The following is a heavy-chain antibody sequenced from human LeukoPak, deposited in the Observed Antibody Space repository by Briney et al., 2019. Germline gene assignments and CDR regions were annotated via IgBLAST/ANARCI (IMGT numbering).Heavy chain of an antibody. V-gene: IGHV3-30-3*01. CDR3: ARAVVVSSYFDY. CDR2: ISYDGSIK. Sequence: GGSLRLSCAASGFTFSNYAIHWVRQTPGKGLEWVAVISYDGSIKFYADSVNGRFTISRDNSENTLYLQMNSLRAEDTAVYYCARAVVVSSYFDYWGQGTLATVSS. J-gene: IGHJ4*02. D-gene: IGHD2-15*01. CDR1: GFTFSNYA.